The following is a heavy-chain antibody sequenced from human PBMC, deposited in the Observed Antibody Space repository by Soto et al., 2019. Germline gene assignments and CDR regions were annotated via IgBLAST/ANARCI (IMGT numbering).Heavy chain of an antibody. CDR2: MNPNSGNT. J-gene: IGHJ6*03. V-gene: IGHV1-8*01. D-gene: IGHD2-2*03. CDR1: GYTFTSYD. CDR3: ARDGYCSSTSCYGHYMDV. Sequence: ASVKVSCKASGYTFTSYDINWVRQATGQGLEWMGWMNPNSGNTGYAQKFQGRVTMTRNTSISTAYMELSSLRSEDTAVYYCARDGYCSSTSCYGHYMDVWGKGTTVTVSS.